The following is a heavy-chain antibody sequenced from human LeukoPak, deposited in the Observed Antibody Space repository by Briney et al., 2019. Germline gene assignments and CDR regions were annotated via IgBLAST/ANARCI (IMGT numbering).Heavy chain of an antibody. J-gene: IGHJ4*02. CDR1: GYTFTSYA. Sequence: ASVKVSCKASGYTFTSYAMHWVRQAPGQRLEWMGWINAGNGNTKYSQKLQGRVTITADESTSTAYMELSSLRSEDTAVYYCARDGYSYGYWYFDYWGQGTLVTVSS. CDR2: INAGNGNT. V-gene: IGHV1-3*01. CDR3: ARDGYSYGYWYFDY. D-gene: IGHD5-18*01.